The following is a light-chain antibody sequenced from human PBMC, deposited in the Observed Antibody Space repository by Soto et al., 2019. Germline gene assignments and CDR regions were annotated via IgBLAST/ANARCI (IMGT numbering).Light chain of an antibody. V-gene: IGKV3-20*01. CDR1: QSVSSSY. J-gene: IGKJ4*01. Sequence: ENVLTQSPGTRSLTHGGRSTLXXRDSQSVSSSYLAWDQQKPGQAPRLXXYGASSRATGIPDRFSGSGSGTDFTLTISRLEPEDYAVYYCQQYGSSPPLTFGGGTKVEIK. CDR2: GAS. CDR3: QQYGSSPPLT.